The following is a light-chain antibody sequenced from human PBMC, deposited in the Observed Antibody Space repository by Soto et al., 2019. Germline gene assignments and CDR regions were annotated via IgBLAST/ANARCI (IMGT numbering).Light chain of an antibody. J-gene: IGKJ4*01. CDR3: QQYGSSLT. V-gene: IGKV3-20*01. CDR2: GAS. Sequence: EIVLTQSPVTLSLSPGERATLSCRASQSVSSSHLAWYQQKPGQAPRLLIYGASSRATGIPDRFSGSGSGTDFTLTISRLEPEDFAVYYCQQYGSSLTVGGGTKVDI. CDR1: QSVSSSH.